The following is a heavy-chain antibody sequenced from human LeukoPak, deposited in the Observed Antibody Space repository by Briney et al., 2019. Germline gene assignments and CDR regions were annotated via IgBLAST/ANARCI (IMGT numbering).Heavy chain of an antibody. CDR2: INWNGGST. CDR1: GFTFDDYG. CDR3: ARALVLETGAPGVDY. J-gene: IGHJ4*02. D-gene: IGHD2/OR15-2a*01. Sequence: TGGSLRLSCAASGFTFDDYGMSWVRQAPGKGLEWVSGINWNGGSTGYADSVKGRFTISRDSAKNSLYLQMNSLRAEDTAVYYCARALVLETGAPGVDYWGQGTLVTVSS. V-gene: IGHV3-20*04.